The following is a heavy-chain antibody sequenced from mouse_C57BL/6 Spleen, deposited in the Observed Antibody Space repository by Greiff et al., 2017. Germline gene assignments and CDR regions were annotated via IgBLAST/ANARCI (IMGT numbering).Heavy chain of an antibody. D-gene: IGHD1-1*01. Sequence: EVQVVESGPGLVKPSQSLSLTCSVTGYSITSGYSWNWIRQFPGNKLEWMGYISYDGSNNYNPSLKNRISITRDTSKNQFFLKLNSVTTEDTATYYCARARFIEGFAYWGQGTLVTVSA. V-gene: IGHV3-6*01. CDR3: ARARFIEGFAY. CDR2: ISYDGSN. CDR1: GYSITSGYS. J-gene: IGHJ3*01.